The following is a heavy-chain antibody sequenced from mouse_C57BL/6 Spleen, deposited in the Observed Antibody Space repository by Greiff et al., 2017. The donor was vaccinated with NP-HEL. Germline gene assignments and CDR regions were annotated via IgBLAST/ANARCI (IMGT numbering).Heavy chain of an antibody. CDR2: ISYDGSN. Sequence: EVKVEESGPGLVKPSQSLSLTCSVTGYSITSGYYWNWIRQFPGNKLEWMGYISYDGSNNYNPSLKNRISITRDTSKNQFFLKLNSVTTEDTATYYCAGYYYGSSLDYWGQGTTLTVSS. CDR3: AGYYYGSSLDY. CDR1: GYSITSGYY. V-gene: IGHV3-6*01. J-gene: IGHJ2*01. D-gene: IGHD1-1*01.